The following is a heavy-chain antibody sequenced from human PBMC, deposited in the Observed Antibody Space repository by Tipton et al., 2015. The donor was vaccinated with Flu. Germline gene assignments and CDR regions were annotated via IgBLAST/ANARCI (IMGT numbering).Heavy chain of an antibody. Sequence: LRLSCTVSGGSISSSSYYWGWIRQPPGKGLEWIGSIYYSGSTYYNPSLKSRVTISVDTSKNQFSLKLSSVTAADTAVYYCARSDLYYPGRGAFDIWGQGTMVTVSS. D-gene: IGHD3-10*01. CDR2: IYYSGST. V-gene: IGHV4-39*01. CDR3: ARSDLYYPGRGAFDI. CDR1: GGSISSSSYY. J-gene: IGHJ3*02.